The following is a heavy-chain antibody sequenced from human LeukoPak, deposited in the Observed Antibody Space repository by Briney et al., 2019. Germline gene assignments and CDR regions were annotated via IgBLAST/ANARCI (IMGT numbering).Heavy chain of an antibody. Sequence: GGSLRLSCAASGSTFSSYWMSWVRQAPGKGLEWVANIKQDGSEKYYVDSVKGRFTISRDNAKNSLYLQMNSLRAEDTAVYYCARGYYNYYFDYWGQGTLVTVSS. D-gene: IGHD1-1*01. V-gene: IGHV3-7*01. CDR3: ARGYYNYYFDY. CDR1: GSTFSSYW. CDR2: IKQDGSEK. J-gene: IGHJ4*02.